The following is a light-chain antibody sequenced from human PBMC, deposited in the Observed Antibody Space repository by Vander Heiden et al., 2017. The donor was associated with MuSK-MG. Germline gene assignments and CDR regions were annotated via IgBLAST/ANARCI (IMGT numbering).Light chain of an antibody. CDR2: AAS. CDR1: QGFSNY. J-gene: IGKJ4*01. V-gene: IGKV1-27*01. CDR3: QKDNSAPLT. Sequence: DIQMTQYPSSLSASVGDRVTITCRASQGFSNYLAWYQQKPGKVPKLLIYAASTRQSGVPSRFSGSGSGTDFTLTISSLQPEDVATYYCQKDNSAPLTFGGGTKVEIK.